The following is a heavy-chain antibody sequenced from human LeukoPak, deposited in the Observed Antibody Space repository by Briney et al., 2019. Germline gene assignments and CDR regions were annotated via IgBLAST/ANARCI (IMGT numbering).Heavy chain of an antibody. CDR3: ARGLVRSRIDY. V-gene: IGHV3-53*01. CDR2: IYSGGST. CDR1: GFTFSSYA. J-gene: IGHJ4*02. Sequence: GGSLRLSCAASGFTFSSYAMSWVRQAPGKGLEWVSVIYSGGSTYYADSVKGRFTISRDNSKNTLYLQMNSLRAEDTAVYYCARGLVRSRIDYWGQGTLVTVSS. D-gene: IGHD6-19*01.